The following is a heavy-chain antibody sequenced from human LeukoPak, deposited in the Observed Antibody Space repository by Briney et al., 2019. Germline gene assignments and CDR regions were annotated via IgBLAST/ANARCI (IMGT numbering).Heavy chain of an antibody. V-gene: IGHV1-69*13. CDR1: GGTFSSYA. Sequence: SVKVSCKASGGTFSSYAISWVRQAPGQGLEWMGGIIPIFGTANYAQKFQGRVTITADESTSTAYMELSSLRSEDTAVYYCARAGSTRRSYYYYYMDVWGKGTTVTVSS. CDR3: ARAGSTRRSYYYYYMDV. J-gene: IGHJ6*03. CDR2: IIPIFGTA. D-gene: IGHD2-2*01.